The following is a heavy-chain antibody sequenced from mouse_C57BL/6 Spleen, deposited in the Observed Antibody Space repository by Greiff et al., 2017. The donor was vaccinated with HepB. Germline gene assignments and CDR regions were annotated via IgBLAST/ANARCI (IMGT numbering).Heavy chain of an antibody. CDR2: ISDGGSYT. D-gene: IGHD1-1*01. Sequence: EVQRVESGGGLVKPGGSLKLSCAASGFTFSSYAMSWVRQTPEKRLEWVATISDGGSYTYYPDNVKGRFTISRDNAKNNLYLQMSHLKSEDTAMYYCARVGYYYGSSYWYFDVWGTGTTVTVSS. CDR3: ARVGYYYGSSYWYFDV. V-gene: IGHV5-4*01. J-gene: IGHJ1*03. CDR1: GFTFSSYA.